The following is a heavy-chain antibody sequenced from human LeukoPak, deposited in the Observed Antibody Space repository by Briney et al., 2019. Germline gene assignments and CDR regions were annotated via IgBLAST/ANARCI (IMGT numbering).Heavy chain of an antibody. D-gene: IGHD6-13*01. CDR1: GFTFSSYW. V-gene: IGHV3-7*01. CDR2: IKQDGSEK. J-gene: IGHJ4*02. Sequence: GGSLRLSCAASGFTFSSYWMSWVRQAPGKGLEWVANIKQDGSEKYYVDSVKGRFTISRDNAKNSLYLQMNSLRAEDTAVYYCARDRGLYSSSESLLWYWGQGTLVTVSS. CDR3: ARDRGLYSSSESLLWY.